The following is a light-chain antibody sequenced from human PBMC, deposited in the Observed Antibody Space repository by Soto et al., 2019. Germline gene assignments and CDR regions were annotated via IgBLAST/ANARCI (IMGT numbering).Light chain of an antibody. J-gene: IGKJ4*01. CDR2: GAS. Sequence: EVVMTQSPATLSVSPGERATLSCRASQRISSNLAWYQQRPGQAPRLLIYGASTRATGIPARFSGSGSGTEFTLTISSLQPDDLAVYYCPQYDKWPPLTFGGGTQVQIE. V-gene: IGKV3-15*01. CDR3: PQYDKWPPLT. CDR1: QRISSN.